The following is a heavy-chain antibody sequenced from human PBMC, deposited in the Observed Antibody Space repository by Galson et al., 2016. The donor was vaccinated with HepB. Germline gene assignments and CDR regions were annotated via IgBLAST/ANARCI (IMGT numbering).Heavy chain of an antibody. J-gene: IGHJ6*02. D-gene: IGHD6-13*01. V-gene: IGHV1-69*13. Sequence: VKVSCKASVDTFSKYAITWVRQAPGQGLEWMGGIIPISGTANYAQKFQGRVTINADEPTSTAYMELSSLRSEDTAVYYCARIPYSFSWGREYYHYYSGMDVWGQGTTFTVSS. CDR3: ARIPYSFSWGREYYHYYSGMDV. CDR2: IIPISGTA. CDR1: VDTFSKYA.